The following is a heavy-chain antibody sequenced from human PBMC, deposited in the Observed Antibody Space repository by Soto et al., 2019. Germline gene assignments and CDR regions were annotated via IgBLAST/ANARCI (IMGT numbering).Heavy chain of an antibody. D-gene: IGHD3-10*01. Sequence: QVQLVQSWAEVKKPGSSVKVSCKASGGTFSSYAISCVRQAPGQGLEWMGGIIPIFGTANYAQKFQGRVTITADESTSTAYMELSSLRSEDTAVYYCDGEGRYYYYYGMDVWGQGTTVTVSS. J-gene: IGHJ6*02. CDR1: GGTFSSYA. V-gene: IGHV1-69*01. CDR3: DGEGRYYYYYGMDV. CDR2: IIPIFGTA.